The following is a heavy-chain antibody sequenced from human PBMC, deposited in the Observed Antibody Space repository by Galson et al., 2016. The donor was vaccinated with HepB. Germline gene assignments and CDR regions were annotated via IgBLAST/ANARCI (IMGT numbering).Heavy chain of an antibody. V-gene: IGHV3-11*01. J-gene: IGHJ6*04. CDR3: ATDGCSTTTCYSDYYYYHGLDV. Sequence: SLRLSCAASGFTFRDYYMSWIRQAPGKGLEWISYISGTGRTIYYPDSMRGRSTASRDHAKNSLFLQLNSLRAEDTAVYYCATDGCSTTTCYSDYYYYHGLDVWGKGTTVTVSS. CDR2: ISGTGRTI. CDR1: GFTFRDYY. D-gene: IGHD2-2*01.